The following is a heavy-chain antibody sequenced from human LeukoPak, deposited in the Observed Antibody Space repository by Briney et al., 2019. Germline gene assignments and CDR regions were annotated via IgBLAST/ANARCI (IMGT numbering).Heavy chain of an antibody. V-gene: IGHV2-5*01. CDR1: GFSLSTSGLG. CDR2: IYWNDDK. CDR3: ARLYSGTYYESLGYDY. J-gene: IGHJ4*02. D-gene: IGHD1-26*01. Sequence: SGPTLVNPTQTLTLTCTLSGFSLSTSGLGVGWIRQPPGKALEWLALIYWNDDKRYNPSLKSRLTITKDTSKNQVVLTMSNMDPVDTATYYCARLYSGTYYESLGYDYWGQGTLVTVSS.